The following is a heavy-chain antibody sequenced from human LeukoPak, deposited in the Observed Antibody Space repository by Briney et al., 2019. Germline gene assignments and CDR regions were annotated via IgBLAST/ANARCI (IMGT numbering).Heavy chain of an antibody. V-gene: IGHV4-34*01. CDR2: ITHSETT. CDR1: GGSFNDYY. CDR3: ARGPYQGKSGYYSY. Sequence: SETLSLTCAVYGGSFNDYYWTWILQSPGKGLEWIGEITHSETTNHNPSLKIRVTMSVDTSKNQFSLRLNSVIAADTAVYYCARGPYQGKSGYYSYWGQGSRVTVSS. J-gene: IGHJ4*02. D-gene: IGHD3-22*01.